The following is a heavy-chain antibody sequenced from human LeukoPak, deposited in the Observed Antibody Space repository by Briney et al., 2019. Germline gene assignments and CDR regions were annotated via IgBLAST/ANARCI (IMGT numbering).Heavy chain of an antibody. CDR1: GFSLSTIGLC. Sequence: SGPALVTPTQTLTLTCTFSGFSLSTIGLCVSWIRQPPGKALEWLARIDWDDEELYSTSLKTRLSISKDTSKNQVVLTMTNMDPVDTATYFCARANRKIVSGSGRNYYYMDVWGKGTTVTVSS. V-gene: IGHV2-70*17. CDR2: IDWDDEE. CDR3: ARANRKIVSGSGRNYYYMDV. D-gene: IGHD3-10*01. J-gene: IGHJ6*03.